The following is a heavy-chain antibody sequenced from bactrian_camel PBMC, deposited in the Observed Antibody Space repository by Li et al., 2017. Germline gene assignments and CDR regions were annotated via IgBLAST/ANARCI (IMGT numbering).Heavy chain of an antibody. V-gene: IGHV3S53*01. CDR3: AADGLSGSNYDSVPYFAY. D-gene: IGHD2*01. Sequence: VQLVESGGGSVQPGGSLRLACLASDDVSKYYMAWFRQAPGKEREGVAAIDSDGRTSYAPSVKGRFTISKDNAKNTLYLQMNNLKPEDTAMYYCAADGLSGSNYDSVPYFAYSGQGTQVTVS. J-gene: IGHJ6*01. CDR2: IDSDGRT. CDR1: DDVSKYY.